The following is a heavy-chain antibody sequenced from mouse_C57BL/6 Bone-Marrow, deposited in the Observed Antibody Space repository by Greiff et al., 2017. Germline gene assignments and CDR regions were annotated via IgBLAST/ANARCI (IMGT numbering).Heavy chain of an antibody. CDR1: GYTFTSYW. Sequence: QVQLQQPGAELVKPGASVKMSCKASGYTFTSYWITWVKQRPGQGLEWIGDIYPGSGSTNYNEKFKSKATLTVDTSSSTAYMQLSSLTSEDSAVYYCARDGNYSVAWFAYWGQGTLVTVSA. CDR3: ARDGNYSVAWFAY. D-gene: IGHD2-1*01. V-gene: IGHV1-55*01. CDR2: IYPGSGST. J-gene: IGHJ3*01.